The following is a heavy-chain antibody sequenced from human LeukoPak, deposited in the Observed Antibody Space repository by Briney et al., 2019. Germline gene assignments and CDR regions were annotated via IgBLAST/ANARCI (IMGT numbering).Heavy chain of an antibody. J-gene: IGHJ4*01. D-gene: IGHD6-19*01. CDR2: ISKDAGHE. CDR3: ARDLNPSSSGWYDTFDH. CDR1: GFTFSDYA. V-gene: IGHV3-30*04. Sequence: GGSLRLSCAASGFTFSDYALHWVRQSPAKGLEWVAVISKDAGHEFYADCVKGRFTVSRDNSMDTVTLLMNSLTPDDTAVYYCARDLNPSSSGWYDTFDHWGHGTLVTVSS.